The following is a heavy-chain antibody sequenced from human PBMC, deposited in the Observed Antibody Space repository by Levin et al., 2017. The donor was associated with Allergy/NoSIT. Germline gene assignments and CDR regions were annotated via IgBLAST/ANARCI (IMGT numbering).Heavy chain of an antibody. CDR3: ARVGAVAGQTDAFDI. Sequence: ASVKVSCKASGYTFSTYAISWVRQAPGQGLEWMGWISAYNGNRNYAQKVEDRVTMTTDTSTSTAYMELRSLRSDDTAVYYCARVGAVAGQTDAFDIWGQGTMVTVSS. CDR1: GYTFSTYA. J-gene: IGHJ3*02. V-gene: IGHV1-18*01. CDR2: ISAYNGNR. D-gene: IGHD6-19*01.